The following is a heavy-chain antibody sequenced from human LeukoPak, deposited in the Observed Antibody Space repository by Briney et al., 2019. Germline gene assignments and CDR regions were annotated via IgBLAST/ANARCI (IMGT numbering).Heavy chain of an antibody. J-gene: IGHJ2*01. CDR2: ISAYNGNT. Sequence: ASVKVSCKASGYTFISYGISWVRQAPGQGLEWMGWISAYNGNTNYAQKLQGRVAMTTDTSTSTAYMELGSLRSDDTAVYYCARVYCSSSSCSTRPTSDWYFDLWGRGTLVTVSS. CDR3: ARVYCSSSSCSTRPTSDWYFDL. D-gene: IGHD2-15*01. CDR1: GYTFISYG. V-gene: IGHV1-18*01.